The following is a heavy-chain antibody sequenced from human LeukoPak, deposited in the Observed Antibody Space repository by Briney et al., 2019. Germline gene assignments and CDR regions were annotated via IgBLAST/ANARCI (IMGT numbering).Heavy chain of an antibody. D-gene: IGHD2-15*01. J-gene: IGHJ5*02. CDR3: ARVARYCSGGSCRWFDP. V-gene: IGHV1-69*13. CDR1: GGTFSSYA. CDR2: IIPIFGTA. Sequence: SVKVSCKASGGTFSSYAISWVRQAPGQGLEWMGGIIPIFGTANYAQKFQGRVTITADESTSTAYMELSSLRSEDTAVYYCARVARYCSGGSCRWFDPWGQGTLVTVSS.